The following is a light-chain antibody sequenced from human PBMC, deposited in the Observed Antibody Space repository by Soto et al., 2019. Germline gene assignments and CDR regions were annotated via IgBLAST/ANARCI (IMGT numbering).Light chain of an antibody. CDR3: LQLYNYPRT. CDR2: AAS. V-gene: IGKV1-6*01. Sequence: AIQMTQSPSSLSASVGDRVTITCRASQAIRSDLAWYRQKPGMAPKFLIFAASNLQRGVPARFSGSGSGTDFTLTISSLQPEDFATYYCLQLYNYPRTFGQGTKV. J-gene: IGKJ1*01. CDR1: QAIRSD.